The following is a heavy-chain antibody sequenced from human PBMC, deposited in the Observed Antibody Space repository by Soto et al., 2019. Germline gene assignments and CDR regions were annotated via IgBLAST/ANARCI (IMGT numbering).Heavy chain of an antibody. J-gene: IGHJ4*02. CDR2: IYHSGST. CDR1: GYSISSGYY. CDR3: ARDSDFWSARLSGVDY. V-gene: IGHV4-38-2*02. Sequence: QVQLQESGPGLVKPSETLSLTCAVSGYSISSGYYWGWIRQPPGKGLEWIGSIYHSGSTYYNPSLKSRVTISVDTSENQFSLKLSSVTAADTAVYYCARDSDFWSARLSGVDYWGQGTLVTVSS. D-gene: IGHD3-3*01.